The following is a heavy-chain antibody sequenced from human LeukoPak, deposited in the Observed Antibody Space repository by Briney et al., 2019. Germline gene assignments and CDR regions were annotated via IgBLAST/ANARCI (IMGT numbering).Heavy chain of an antibody. CDR3: ARGVNLIVVVIHDWYFDL. Sequence: SETLSLTYTVSGGSISSSSYYWGWIRQPPGKGLEWIGSIYYSGSTSYNPSLKSRVTISVDTSKNQFSLKLSSVTAADTAVYYCARGVNLIVVVIHDWYFDLWDRGTVFTVSS. CDR2: IYYSGST. CDR1: GGSISSSSYY. D-gene: IGHD3-22*01. V-gene: IGHV4-39*01. J-gene: IGHJ2*01.